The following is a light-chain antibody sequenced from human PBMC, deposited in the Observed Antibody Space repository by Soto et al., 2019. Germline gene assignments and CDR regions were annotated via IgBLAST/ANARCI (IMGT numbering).Light chain of an antibody. V-gene: IGKV3-20*01. J-gene: IGKJ1*01. CDR1: QSVSSTS. CDR3: QQYDNTLWT. CDR2: GAS. Sequence: ETVLTQSPGTLSLSPGERATLSCRASQSVSSTSLAWYQQKPDQAPRLLIYGASTRATGIPDRFSGSGSGTDFTLTISRLEPEDFAVYFCQQYDNTLWTFGQGTKV.